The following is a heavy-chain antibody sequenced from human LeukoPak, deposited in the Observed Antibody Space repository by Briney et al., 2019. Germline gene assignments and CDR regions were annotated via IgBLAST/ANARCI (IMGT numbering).Heavy chain of an antibody. V-gene: IGHV3-23*01. CDR2: ISDTGGRT. CDR1: GITLSNYG. CDR3: AKRGVVIRVLLVGFHKEAYYFDS. D-gene: IGHD3-10*01. Sequence: GGSLRLSCAVSGITLSNYGMTWVREAPGKGLEWVAGISDTGGRTNYADSVKGRFTISRDNPKNTLYLQMNSLRAEDTAVYFCAKRGVVIRVLLVGFHKEAYYFDSWGQGALGTVSS. J-gene: IGHJ4*02.